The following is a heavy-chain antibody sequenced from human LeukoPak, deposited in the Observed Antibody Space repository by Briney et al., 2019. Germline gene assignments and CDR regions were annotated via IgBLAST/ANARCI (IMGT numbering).Heavy chain of an antibody. CDR1: GFTFSSSW. CDR2: IKGDGSDK. D-gene: IGHD3-16*01. V-gene: IGHV3-7*01. J-gene: IGHJ4*02. Sequence: SGGSLRLSCAASGFTFSSSWMTWVRQAPGKGLEWLANIKGDGSDKNYVDSVKGRVTISRDNAKNSLCLQMSSLRGEDTALYYCATEHWGPNSWGQGTLVTVSS. CDR3: ATEHWGPNS.